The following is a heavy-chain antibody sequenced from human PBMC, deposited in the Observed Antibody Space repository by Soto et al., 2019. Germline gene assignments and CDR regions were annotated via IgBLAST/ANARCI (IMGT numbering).Heavy chain of an antibody. CDR2: ISGRGGST. CDR3: ARSLPPDQGLEH. CDR1: GFTFGNYA. Sequence: GVSLRLSCAASGFTFGNYAMSWVRQAPRKGLEWVSAISGRGGSTFYADSVKGRFTISRDNSKNTLYLQLNSLRAEDTAIYYSARSLPPDQGLEHWGPGTPVHGSS. V-gene: IGHV3-23*01. J-gene: IGHJ4*01.